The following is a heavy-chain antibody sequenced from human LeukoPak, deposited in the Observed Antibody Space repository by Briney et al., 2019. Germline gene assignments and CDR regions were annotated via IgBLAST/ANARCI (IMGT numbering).Heavy chain of an antibody. CDR1: GFTFSSYG. D-gene: IGHD6-19*01. Sequence: GGSLRLSCAASGFTFSSYGMHWVRQAPGKGLEWVAVIWYDGSNKYYADSVKGRFTISRDNSKNTLYLQMNSLRAEDTAVYYCAREGRYSSGWYGYDYRGQGTLVTVSS. CDR2: IWYDGSNK. CDR3: AREGRYSSGWYGYDY. V-gene: IGHV3-33*01. J-gene: IGHJ4*02.